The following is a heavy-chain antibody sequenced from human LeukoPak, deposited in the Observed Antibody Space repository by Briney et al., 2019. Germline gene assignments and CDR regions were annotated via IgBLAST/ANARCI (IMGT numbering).Heavy chain of an antibody. Sequence: PGGSLRLSCAASGFSFSNYNMNWVRQAPGEGLEWISHISLSSGTIYYADSVKGRFTISRDNARNSLYLQMNSLRAEDTAVYYCARVRPDFQIGGDYWGQGTLVTVPS. V-gene: IGHV3-48*01. D-gene: IGHD1-14*01. CDR3: ARVRPDFQIGGDY. CDR2: ISLSSGTI. CDR1: GFSFSNYN. J-gene: IGHJ4*02.